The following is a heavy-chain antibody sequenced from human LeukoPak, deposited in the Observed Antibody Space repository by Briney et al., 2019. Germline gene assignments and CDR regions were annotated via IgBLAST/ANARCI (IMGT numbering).Heavy chain of an antibody. CDR2: ISSSSSYI. D-gene: IGHD3-22*01. CDR3: ASSSDEDYGDAFDI. Sequence: GGSLRLSCAASGFTFSSYSMNWVRQAPGKGLEWVSSISSSSSYIYYADSVKGRFTISRDNAKNSLYLQMNSLRAEDTAVYYCASSSDEDYGDAFDIWGQGTMVTVSS. J-gene: IGHJ3*02. CDR1: GFTFSSYS. V-gene: IGHV3-21*01.